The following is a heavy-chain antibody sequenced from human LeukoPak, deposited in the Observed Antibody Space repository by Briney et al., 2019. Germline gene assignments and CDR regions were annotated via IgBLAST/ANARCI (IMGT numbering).Heavy chain of an antibody. CDR2: IVYDGGNT. V-gene: IGHV3-30*02. J-gene: IGHJ6*03. Sequence: GSLRLSCAASRFTFNTYDMHWVRQAPGKGLEWVAFIVYDGGNTYYADSVKGRFTISRDNSKDTLYLQMNGLRAEDTAVYYCANSRGQFCSTTTCSVMDVWGKGTTVTVSS. CDR3: ANSRGQFCSTTTCSVMDV. CDR1: RFTFNTYD. D-gene: IGHD2-2*01.